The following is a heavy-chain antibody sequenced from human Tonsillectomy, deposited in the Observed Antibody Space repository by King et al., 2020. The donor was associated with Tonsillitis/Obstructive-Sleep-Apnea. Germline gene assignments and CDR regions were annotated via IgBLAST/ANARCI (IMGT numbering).Heavy chain of an antibody. J-gene: IGHJ5*02. D-gene: IGHD3-3*01. CDR2: IYYSGTT. CDR1: AGSFSGSTYY. V-gene: IGHV4-39*01. CDR3: ARTSYDFWSGYYDWFDP. Sequence: QLQESGPGLVKPSETLSLTCTVSAGSFSGSTYYWGWIRQPPGKGLEWIGSIYYSGTTYYNPSLKSRVTISVDTSKNQFSLKLSSVTAADTAVYYCARTSYDFWSGYYDWFDPWGQGTLVTVSS.